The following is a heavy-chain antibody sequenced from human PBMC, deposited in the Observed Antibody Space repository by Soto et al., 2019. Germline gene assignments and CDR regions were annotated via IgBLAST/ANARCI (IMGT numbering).Heavy chain of an antibody. CDR1: GYSFTSYW. CDR3: ARHSPPTVTTTNYYYYGMDV. D-gene: IGHD4-4*01. V-gene: IGHV5-51*01. CDR2: IYPGDSDT. J-gene: IGHJ6*02. Sequence: GESLKISCKGSGYSFTSYWIGWVRQMPGKGLEWMGIIYPGDSDTRYSPSFQGQVTISADKSISTAYLQWSSLKASDTAMDYCARHSPPTVTTTNYYYYGMDVWGQGTTVTVSS.